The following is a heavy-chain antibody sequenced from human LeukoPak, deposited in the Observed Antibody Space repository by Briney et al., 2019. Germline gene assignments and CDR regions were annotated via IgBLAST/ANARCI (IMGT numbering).Heavy chain of an antibody. D-gene: IGHD6-19*01. Sequence: ASVKVSCKASGYTITSYYMHWVRQAPGQGLEWMGIINPSGGSTSYAQKFQGRVTMTRDTSTSTVYMELSSLRSEDTAVYYCARAYEPRRAWYVARDWYFDLWGRGTLVTVSS. CDR2: INPSGGST. J-gene: IGHJ2*01. CDR3: ARAYEPRRAWYVARDWYFDL. CDR1: GYTITSYY. V-gene: IGHV1-46*03.